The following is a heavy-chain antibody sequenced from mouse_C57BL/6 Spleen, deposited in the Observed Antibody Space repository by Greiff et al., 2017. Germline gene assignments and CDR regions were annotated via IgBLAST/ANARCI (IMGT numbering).Heavy chain of an antibody. CDR1: GYTFTDYY. CDR3: AREGPPGGYFDY. Sequence: VQLQQSGPELVKPGASVKISCKASGYTFTDYYMNWVKQSHGKSLEWIGDINPNNGGTSYNQKFKGKATLTVDKSSSTAYMELRSLTSEDSAVYYCAREGPPGGYFDYWGQGTTLTVSS. V-gene: IGHV1-26*01. J-gene: IGHJ2*01. D-gene: IGHD3-3*01. CDR2: INPNNGGT.